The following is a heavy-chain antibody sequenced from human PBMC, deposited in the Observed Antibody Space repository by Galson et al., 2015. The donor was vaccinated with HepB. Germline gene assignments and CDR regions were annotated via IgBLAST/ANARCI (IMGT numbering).Heavy chain of an antibody. CDR3: ASTSMTRFFQH. V-gene: IGHV4-59*01. CDR2: IYYSGST. D-gene: IGHD6-6*01. Sequence: SETLSLTCTVSGDSIRSYYWSWIRQPPGKELEWIGHIYYSGSTNYNPSHKSRVTISVDTSNNQFSLKLDSVSAADTAVYYCASTSMTRFFQHWGQGTLFTGSS. J-gene: IGHJ1*01. CDR1: GDSIRSYY.